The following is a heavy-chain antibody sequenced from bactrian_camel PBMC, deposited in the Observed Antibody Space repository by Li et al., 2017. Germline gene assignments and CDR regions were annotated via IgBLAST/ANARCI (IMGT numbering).Heavy chain of an antibody. CDR1: AYSQSRYC. Sequence: DVQLVESGGGSVQAGGSLKLSCVVSAYSQSRYCMGWFRQSPGKEREGVAAIDTDERGTTRYADSVKGRFSISQDYAKNTLYLQMDNLTAEDSAMYYCAARPLICRRVGFIGSDEFDYWGQGTQVTVS. D-gene: IGHD5*01. V-gene: IGHV3S42*01. CDR2: IDTDERGTT. CDR3: AARPLICRRVGFIGSDEFDY. J-gene: IGHJ4*01.